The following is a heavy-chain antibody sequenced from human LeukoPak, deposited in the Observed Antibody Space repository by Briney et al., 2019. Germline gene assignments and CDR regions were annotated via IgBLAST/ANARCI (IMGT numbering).Heavy chain of an antibody. Sequence: GGSLRLSCGASGFTFISYAMSWVRQAPGKGLEWVSSISGSGSTTNYADSAKGRFTISRDNSRDTVYLQMNSLRAEDTAVYYCARDWAGMTAPGPFDYWGQGTLVTVSS. J-gene: IGHJ4*02. CDR1: GFTFISYA. CDR3: ARDWAGMTAPGPFDY. V-gene: IGHV3-23*01. D-gene: IGHD6-13*01. CDR2: ISGSGSTT.